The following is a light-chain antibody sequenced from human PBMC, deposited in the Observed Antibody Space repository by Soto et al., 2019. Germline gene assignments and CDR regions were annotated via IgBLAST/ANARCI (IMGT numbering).Light chain of an antibody. V-gene: IGKV3-11*01. CDR1: QSVSSY. CDR3: QQRSNWPWT. Sequence: EIVLTQSPATLSLSPGERATLSCRASQSVSSYLAWYQQKPGQAPRLLIYDASNRATGIPARFSGSGSGKDFTLPISSLEPEDFAVYYCQQRSNWPWTFGQGTKVEIK. CDR2: DAS. J-gene: IGKJ1*01.